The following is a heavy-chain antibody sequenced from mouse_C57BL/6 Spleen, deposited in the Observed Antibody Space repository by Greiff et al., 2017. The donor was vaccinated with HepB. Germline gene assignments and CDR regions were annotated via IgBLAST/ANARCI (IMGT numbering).Heavy chain of an antibody. J-gene: IGHJ2*01. CDR3: VRGVAQFDY. V-gene: IGHV10-1*01. Sequence: EVQLQESGGGLVQPKGSLKLSCAASGFSFNTYAMNWVRQAPGKGLEWVARIRSKSNNYATYYADSVKDRFTISRDDSESMLYLQMNNLKTEDTAMYYCVRGVAQFDYWGQGTTLTVSS. CDR2: IRSKSNNYAT. D-gene: IGHD1-1*02. CDR1: GFSFNTYA.